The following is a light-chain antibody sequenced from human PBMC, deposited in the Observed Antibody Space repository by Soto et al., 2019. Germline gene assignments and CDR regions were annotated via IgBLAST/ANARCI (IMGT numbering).Light chain of an antibody. Sequence: QSVLTLPPSVSGAPGQRVIISCTGSSSNIGAGYDVHWYQQLPGTAPRLLIYDNNNRPSGVPARFSVSRSDTSASLAITGLQPEDESDYYCQSYDSSLSGAYVFGTGTKATVL. CDR1: SSNIGAGYD. CDR3: QSYDSSLSGAYV. J-gene: IGLJ1*01. CDR2: DNN. V-gene: IGLV1-40*01.